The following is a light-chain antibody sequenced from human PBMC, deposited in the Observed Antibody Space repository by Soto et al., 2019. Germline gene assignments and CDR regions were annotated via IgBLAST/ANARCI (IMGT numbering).Light chain of an antibody. CDR3: SSYTTLCTHV. Sequence: QSALTQPASVSGSPGQSITISCTGTSSDVGGYNYACWYQQHPGKAPKLMIYDVSNRPSGVSNRFSGSKSGNRASLIVSGLQGEDEPDYYCSSYTTLCTHVFGTGTELTFL. CDR2: DVS. CDR1: SSDVGGYNY. J-gene: IGLJ1*01. V-gene: IGLV2-14*01.